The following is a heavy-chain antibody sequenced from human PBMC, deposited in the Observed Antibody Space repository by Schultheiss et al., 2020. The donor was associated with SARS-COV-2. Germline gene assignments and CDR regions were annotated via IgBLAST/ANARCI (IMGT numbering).Heavy chain of an antibody. CDR3: ANDCSSTSCYSPFDY. V-gene: IGHV3-30*18. CDR2: ISYDGSNK. J-gene: IGHJ4*02. Sequence: GGSLRLSCAASGFTFSSYGMHWVRQAPGKGLEWVAVISYDGSNKYYADSVKGRFTISRDNSKNTLYLQMNSLRAEDTAVYYCANDCSSTSCYSPFDYWGQGTLVTVSS. D-gene: IGHD2-2*02. CDR1: GFTFSSYG.